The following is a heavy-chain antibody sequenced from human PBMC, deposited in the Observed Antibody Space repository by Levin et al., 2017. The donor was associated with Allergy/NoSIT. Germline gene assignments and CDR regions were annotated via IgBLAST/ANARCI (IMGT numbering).Heavy chain of an antibody. J-gene: IGHJ4*02. V-gene: IGHV3-23*01. CDR3: AKVREGIVLVVAATFYFDY. CDR2: ISGRGGST. Sequence: PGGSLRLSCAASGFTFSSYAMSWVRQAPGKGLEWVSAISGRGGSTYYAHSVKGRFTISRDNSKNTLYLQMNSLRAEDTAVYYCAKVREGIVLVVAATFYFDYWGQGTLVTVSS. D-gene: IGHD2-15*01. CDR1: GFTFSSYA.